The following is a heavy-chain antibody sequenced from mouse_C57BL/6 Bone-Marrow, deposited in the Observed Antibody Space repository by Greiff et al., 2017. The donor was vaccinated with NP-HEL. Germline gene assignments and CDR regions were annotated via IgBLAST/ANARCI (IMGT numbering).Heavy chain of an antibody. D-gene: IGHD2-4*01. CDR1: GYTFTSYW. V-gene: IGHV1-64*01. CDR3: ANDYDDAWFAY. J-gene: IGHJ3*01. Sequence: VQLQQPGAELVKPGASVKLSCKASGYTFTSYWMHWVKQRPGQGLEWIGMIHPNSGSTNYNEKFKSKATLTVYKSSSTAYMQLSSLTSEDSAVYYCANDYDDAWFAYWGQGTLVTVSA. CDR2: IHPNSGST.